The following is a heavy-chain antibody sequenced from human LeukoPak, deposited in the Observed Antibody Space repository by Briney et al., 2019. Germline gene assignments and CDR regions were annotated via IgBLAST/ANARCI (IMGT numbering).Heavy chain of an antibody. CDR3: TRDGAPGTALLAFDV. CDR1: GYNFIDYG. Sequence: ASVKVSCKASGYNFIDYGITWVRQAPGQGLEWMGWISAYNGNTNYAQKLQGRVTMTTDTPTTTGYMELRSLTSDDTAVYYCTRDGAPGTALLAFDVWAKGQWSPSPQ. V-gene: IGHV1-18*01. CDR2: ISAYNGNT. J-gene: IGHJ3*01. D-gene: IGHD3-10*01.